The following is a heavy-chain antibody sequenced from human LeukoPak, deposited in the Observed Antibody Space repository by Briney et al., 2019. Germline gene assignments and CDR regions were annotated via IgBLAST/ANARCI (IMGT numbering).Heavy chain of an antibody. CDR2: IYYSGST. D-gene: IGHD5-18*01. CDR1: GGSISSYY. Sequence: SETLSLTCTVSGGSISSYYWSWIRQPPGKGLGWIGYIYYSGSTNYNPSLKSRVTISVDTSKNQFSLKLSSVTAADTAVYCCATADTAMESWGQGTLVTVSS. V-gene: IGHV4-59*08. CDR3: ATADTAMES. J-gene: IGHJ4*02.